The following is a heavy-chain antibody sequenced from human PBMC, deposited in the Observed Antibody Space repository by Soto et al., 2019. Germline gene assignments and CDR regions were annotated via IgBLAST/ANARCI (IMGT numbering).Heavy chain of an antibody. Sequence: SETLSLTCTVSGDSISSPDYYWSWIRQAPGKGLELIGYVYYRGSIYYTPSFESRVSISVDTSKNQFSLRLTSVTAADSAMYFCARVTFTPNWFDSWGQGILVTVSS. CDR2: VYYRGSI. CDR1: GDSISSPDYY. D-gene: IGHD2-15*01. CDR3: ARVTFTPNWFDS. J-gene: IGHJ5*01. V-gene: IGHV4-30-4*01.